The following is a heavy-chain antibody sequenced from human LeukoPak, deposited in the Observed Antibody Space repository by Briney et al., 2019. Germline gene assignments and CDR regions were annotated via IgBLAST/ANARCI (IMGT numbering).Heavy chain of an antibody. V-gene: IGHV4-59*08. Sequence: SETLSLTCTVSGGSISSHYWNWIRQPPGKRLEWIGYISYSGSTNYNPSLKSRVTMSLDTSKNHFSLKLTSVTAADTAVYYCARLRGYCSGGSCYPRWFAPWGQGTLVTVSS. CDR3: ARLRGYCSGGSCYPRWFAP. CDR1: GGSISSHY. J-gene: IGHJ5*02. CDR2: ISYSGST. D-gene: IGHD2-15*01.